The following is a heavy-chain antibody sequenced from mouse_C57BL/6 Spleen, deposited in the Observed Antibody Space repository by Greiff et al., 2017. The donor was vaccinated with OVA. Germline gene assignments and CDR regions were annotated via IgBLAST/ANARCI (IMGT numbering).Heavy chain of an antibody. CDR1: GFSFNTYA. V-gene: IGHV10-1*01. D-gene: IGHD2-1*01. Sequence: DVKLVESGGGLVQPKGSLKLSCAASGFSFNTYAMNWVRQAPGKGLEWVARIRSKSNNYATYYADSVKDRFTISRDDSESMLYLQMNNLKTEDTAMYYCVRYGNYYAMDYWGQGTSVTVSS. CDR3: VRYGNYYAMDY. J-gene: IGHJ4*01. CDR2: IRSKSNNYAT.